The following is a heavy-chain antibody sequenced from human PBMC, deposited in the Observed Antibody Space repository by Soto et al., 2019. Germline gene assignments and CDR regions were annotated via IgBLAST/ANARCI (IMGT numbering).Heavy chain of an antibody. D-gene: IGHD2-2*01. V-gene: IGHV1-69*01. Sequence: QVQLVQSEAEVKKPGSSVKVSCKASGGTFSSYAISWVRQAHGQGLEWMGGIIPISETTNYAQKFQGRVTITADESKSTAYMELSSLRSEDTAVYYCARSQGSSTSLEIYYYYYYGMDVWGQGTTVTVSS. J-gene: IGHJ6*02. CDR3: ARSQGSSTSLEIYYYYYYGMDV. CDR2: IIPISETT. CDR1: GGTFSSYA.